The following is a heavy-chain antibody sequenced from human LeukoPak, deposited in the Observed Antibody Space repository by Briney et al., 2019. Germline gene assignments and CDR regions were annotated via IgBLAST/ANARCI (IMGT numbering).Heavy chain of an antibody. CDR1: GITFSSYS. D-gene: IGHD6-6*01. V-gene: IGHV3-21*01. CDR3: ARDRWPYSSSSGTNMDV. J-gene: IGHJ6*03. CDR2: ISSSSSYI. Sequence: GGSLRLSCAASGITFSSYSMNWVRQAPGKGLEWVSSISSSSSYIYYADSVKGRFTISRDNAKNSLYLQMNSLRAEDTAVYYCARDRWPYSSSSGTNMDVWGKGTTVTVSS.